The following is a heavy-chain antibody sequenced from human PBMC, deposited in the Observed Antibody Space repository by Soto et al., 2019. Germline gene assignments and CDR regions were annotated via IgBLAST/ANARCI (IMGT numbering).Heavy chain of an antibody. J-gene: IGHJ4*02. Sequence: SETLSLTCAVYGGSFSGYYWSWIRQPPGKGLEWIGEINHSGSTNYNPSLKSRVTISVDTSKNQFSLKLSFVTAADTAVYYCARHYPIGNNWNYFDYWGQGTLVTVSS. CDR2: INHSGST. V-gene: IGHV4-34*01. CDR3: ARHYPIGNNWNYFDY. D-gene: IGHD1-1*01. CDR1: GGSFSGYY.